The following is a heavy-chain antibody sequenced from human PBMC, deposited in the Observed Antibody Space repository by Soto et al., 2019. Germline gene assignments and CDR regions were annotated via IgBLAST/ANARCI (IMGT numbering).Heavy chain of an antibody. CDR2: INAGNGNT. CDR1: GYTFTSYA. CDR3: ARAPIYDSSTDY. J-gene: IGHJ4*02. D-gene: IGHD3-22*01. Sequence: ASVKVSCKASGYTFTSYAMHWVRQAPGQRLEWMGWINAGNGNTKYSQKFQGRVTITRDTSASTAYMELSSLRSEDTAVYYCARAPIYDSSTDYWGQGTLVTVSS. V-gene: IGHV1-3*01.